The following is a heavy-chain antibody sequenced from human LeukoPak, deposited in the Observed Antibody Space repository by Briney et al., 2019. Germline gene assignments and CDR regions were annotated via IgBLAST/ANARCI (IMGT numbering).Heavy chain of an antibody. CDR1: GFTFSSYA. J-gene: IGHJ4*02. CDR3: AKYGPQDSGSSHFDY. CDR2: IRDSGSST. D-gene: IGHD1-26*01. Sequence: GGSLRLSCAASGFTFSSYAMSWVRQAPGKGLEWVSAIRDSGSSTHYADSVKGRFTTSRDNSKNTLFLQMNSLRAEDTAIYYCAKYGPQDSGSSHFDYWGQGALVTVFS. V-gene: IGHV3-23*01.